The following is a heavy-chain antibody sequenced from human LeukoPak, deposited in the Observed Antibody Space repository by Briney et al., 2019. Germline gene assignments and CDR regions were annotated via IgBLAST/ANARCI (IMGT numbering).Heavy chain of an antibody. CDR2: ISYDGSNK. D-gene: IGHD3-10*01. CDR3: ASDRRITMVRGVIIGPYY. V-gene: IGHV3-30-3*01. J-gene: IGHJ4*02. Sequence: GGSLRLSCAASGFTFSSYAMHWVRQAPGKGLEWVAVISYDGSNKYYADSVEGRFTISRDNSKNTLYLQMNSLRAEDTAVYYCASDRRITMVRGVIIGPYYWGQGTLVTVS. CDR1: GFTFSSYA.